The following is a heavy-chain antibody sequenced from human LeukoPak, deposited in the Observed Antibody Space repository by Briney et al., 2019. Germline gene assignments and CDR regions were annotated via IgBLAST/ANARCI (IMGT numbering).Heavy chain of an antibody. V-gene: IGHV1-2*02. D-gene: IGHD5-18*01. Sequence: GASVKVSCKASGYTFTGYYIHWVRQAPGQGLEWMGWINPNSGGTDYAQQFQGRVTMTRDTSINTVYMELSRLRSDDTAVYYCARPAKVDTAVVRNAFDLWGQGTMVTVSS. CDR2: INPNSGGT. CDR3: ARPAKVDTAVVRNAFDL. J-gene: IGHJ3*01. CDR1: GYTFTGYY.